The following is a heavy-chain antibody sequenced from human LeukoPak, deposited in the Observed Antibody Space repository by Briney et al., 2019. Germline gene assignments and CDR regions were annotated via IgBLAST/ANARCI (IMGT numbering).Heavy chain of an antibody. CDR1: GVSISSYY. CDR3: ARAPSPHYYDSSGYFDY. V-gene: IGHV4-4*07. CDR2: IYTSGST. Sequence: KASETLSLTCTVSGVSISSYYWSWIRQPAGKGLEWIGRIYTSGSTNYNPSLKSRVTMSVDTSKNQFSLKLSSVTAADTAVYYCARAPSPHYYDSSGYFDYWGQGTLVTVSS. D-gene: IGHD3-22*01. J-gene: IGHJ4*02.